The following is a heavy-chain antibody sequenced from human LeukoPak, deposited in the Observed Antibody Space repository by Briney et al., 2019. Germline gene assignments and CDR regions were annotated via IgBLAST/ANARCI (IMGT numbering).Heavy chain of an antibody. CDR3: AREHSSSPYYMDV. V-gene: IGHV3-48*01. D-gene: IGHD6-6*01. CDR1: GFTFSSYS. J-gene: IGHJ6*03. Sequence: GGSLRLSCAASGFTFSSYSMNWVRQAPGKGLEWVSYISSSSRTIYYADSVKGRFTISRDKAKNSLYLQMNSLRAEDTAVYYCAREHSSSPYYMDVWGKGTTVTVSS. CDR2: ISSSSRTI.